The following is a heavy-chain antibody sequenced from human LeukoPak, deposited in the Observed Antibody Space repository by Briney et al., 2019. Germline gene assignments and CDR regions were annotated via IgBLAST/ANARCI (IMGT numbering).Heavy chain of an antibody. Sequence: SQTLSLTCAISADSVSSNSAALNWIRQSPSRGLEWLGRTYYSSKWDNDYAVSVKSRITINPDTSKNQFSLQLNSVTPEDTAVYYCARDSPSRRNWFDPWGQGTLVTVSS. D-gene: IGHD6-6*01. CDR2: TYYSSKWDN. J-gene: IGHJ5*02. V-gene: IGHV6-1*01. CDR1: ADSVSSNSAA. CDR3: ARDSPSRRNWFDP.